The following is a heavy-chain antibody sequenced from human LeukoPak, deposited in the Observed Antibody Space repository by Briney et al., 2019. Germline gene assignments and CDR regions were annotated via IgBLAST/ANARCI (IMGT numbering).Heavy chain of an antibody. D-gene: IGHD4-17*01. CDR2: IIPIFGTA. Sequence: SVKVSCKASGGTFSSYAISWVRQAPGQGLEWVGGIIPIFGTANYAQKFQGRVTITADESMSTAYMELSSLRSEDTAVYYCARSITINTVTTGLDYWGQGTLVTVSS. CDR1: GGTFSSYA. J-gene: IGHJ4*02. CDR3: ARSITINTVTTGLDY. V-gene: IGHV1-69*13.